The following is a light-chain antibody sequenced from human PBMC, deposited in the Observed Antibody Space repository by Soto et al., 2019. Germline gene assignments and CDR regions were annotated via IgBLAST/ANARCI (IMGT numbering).Light chain of an antibody. Sequence: EILMTQSPAPLSGSPGEKRTRACRASQSVSSNLAWYQQKPGQAPRLLIYGASSRATGIPVRFSGSGSGTECTLTISSLQSEDFAVYYCQQDNNWPLAVGQGTRLEIK. CDR2: GAS. CDR3: QQDNNWPLA. CDR1: QSVSSN. V-gene: IGKV3-15*01. J-gene: IGKJ5*01.